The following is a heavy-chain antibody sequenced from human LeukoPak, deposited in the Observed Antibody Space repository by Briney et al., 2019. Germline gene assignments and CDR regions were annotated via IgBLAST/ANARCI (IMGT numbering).Heavy chain of an antibody. D-gene: IGHD3-10*01. CDR1: GYTFTGYY. J-gene: IGHJ5*02. Sequence: ASVTVSCKASGYTFTGYYMHWVRQAPGQGLEWMGWINPNSGGTNYAQKFQGRVTMTRDTSISTAYMELSRLRSDDTAVYYCARDRKVRGVIPMNWFDPWGQGTLVTVSS. CDR2: INPNSGGT. V-gene: IGHV1-2*02. CDR3: ARDRKVRGVIPMNWFDP.